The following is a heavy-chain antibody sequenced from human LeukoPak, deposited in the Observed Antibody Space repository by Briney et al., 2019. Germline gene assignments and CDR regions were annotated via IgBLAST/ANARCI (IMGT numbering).Heavy chain of an antibody. Sequence: NPSETLSLTCAVSGGSISSGGYSWSWIRQPPGKGLEWIGYIYHSGSTYYNPSLKSRVTISVGTSKNQFSLKLSSVTAADTAVYYCARHGLAPYGMDVWGQGTTVTVSS. J-gene: IGHJ6*02. CDR3: ARHGLAPYGMDV. CDR1: GGSISSGGYS. D-gene: IGHD3-3*02. CDR2: IYHSGST. V-gene: IGHV4-30-2*01.